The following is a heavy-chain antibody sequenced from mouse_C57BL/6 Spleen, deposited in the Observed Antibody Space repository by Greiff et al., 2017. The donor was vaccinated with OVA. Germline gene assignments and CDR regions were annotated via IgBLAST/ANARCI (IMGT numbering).Heavy chain of an antibody. CDR1: GFTFSDYG. J-gene: IGHJ3*01. V-gene: IGHV5-17*01. CDR2: ISSGSSTI. Sequence: EVKLVESGGGLVKPGGSLKLSCAASGFTFSDYGMHWVRQAPEKGLEWVAYISSGSSTIYYADTVKGRFTISSDNAKNTLFLQMTSLRSEDTAMYYCARYYYGSSYEAWFAYWGQGTLVTVSA. D-gene: IGHD1-1*01. CDR3: ARYYYGSSYEAWFAY.